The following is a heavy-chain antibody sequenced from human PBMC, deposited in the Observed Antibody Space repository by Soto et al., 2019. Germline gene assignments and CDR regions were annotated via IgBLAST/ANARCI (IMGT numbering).Heavy chain of an antibody. CDR3: AREVEMTTTRGGYFDY. CDR1: GGTFRSYT. D-gene: IGHD4-4*01. CDR2: IIPILGIA. Sequence: QVQLVQSGAEVKKPGSSVKVSCKASGGTFRSYTISWVRQAPGQGLEWMGRIIPILGIANYAQKFQGRVTITADKSTSTAYMELSSLRSEDTAVYYCAREVEMTTTRGGYFDYWGQGTLVTVSS. V-gene: IGHV1-69*08. J-gene: IGHJ4*02.